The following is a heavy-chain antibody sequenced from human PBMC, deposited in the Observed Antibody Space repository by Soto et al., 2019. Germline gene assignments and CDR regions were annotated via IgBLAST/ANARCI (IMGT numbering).Heavy chain of an antibody. V-gene: IGHV4-59*12. CDR1: GGSISSYY. Sequence: PSETLSLTCTVSGGSISSYYWSWIRQPPGKGLEWIGYIFHTGSTNYNPSLKSRVTISVDTSQNQFSLQLSSVTAADTAVYHCARDHGDFYFDHWGQGIPVTVS. CDR2: IFHTGST. D-gene: IGHD4-17*01. J-gene: IGHJ4*02. CDR3: ARDHGDFYFDH.